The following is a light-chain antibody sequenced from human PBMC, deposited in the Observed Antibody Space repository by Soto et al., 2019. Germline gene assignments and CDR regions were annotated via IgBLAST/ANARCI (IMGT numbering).Light chain of an antibody. V-gene: IGLV1-40*01. CDR2: GNS. CDR3: QSYDRSLSGVV. CDR1: SSNIGAGYD. Sequence: QSVLTQPPSVSGAPGQRVTISCTGSSSNIGAGYDVHWYQQLPGTAPKLLIYGNSNRPSGVPDRFSGSKSGNSASLAITGLQAEDEADYYCQSYDRSLSGVVFGGGTKRNVL. J-gene: IGLJ2*01.